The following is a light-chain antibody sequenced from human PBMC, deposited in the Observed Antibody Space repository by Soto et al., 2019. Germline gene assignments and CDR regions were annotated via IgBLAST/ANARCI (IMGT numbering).Light chain of an antibody. Sequence: DIQMTQSPSSLPASVGDRVTITCRASQGISNYLAWYQQKAGKVPKLLIYAASALQSGVPSRFSGSGVGTDFTLTISSLQPEDVATYYCQRYDSAPQTFGQGTQVEIK. V-gene: IGKV1-27*01. CDR1: QGISNY. J-gene: IGKJ1*01. CDR3: QRYDSAPQT. CDR2: AAS.